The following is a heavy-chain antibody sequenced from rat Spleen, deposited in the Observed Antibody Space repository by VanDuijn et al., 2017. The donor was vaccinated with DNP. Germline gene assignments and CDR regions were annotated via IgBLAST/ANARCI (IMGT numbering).Heavy chain of an antibody. CDR1: GFTFSDYY. V-gene: IGHV5-22*01. CDR3: IRWNSGHFDY. CDR2: IGSDGYAP. J-gene: IGHJ2*01. Sequence: EVKLVESGGGLVQPGGSLKLSCAASGFTFSDYYMAWVRQAPTKGLEWVAYIGSDGYAPYYGDSVKGRFTISRDNAKSTLYLQMNSLRSEDMATYYCIRWNSGHFDYWGQGVMVTVSS. D-gene: IGHD4-3*01.